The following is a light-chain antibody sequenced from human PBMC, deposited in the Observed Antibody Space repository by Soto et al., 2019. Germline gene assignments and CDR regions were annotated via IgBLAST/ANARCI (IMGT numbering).Light chain of an antibody. CDR3: QQRGKWPST. J-gene: IGKJ2*02. V-gene: IGKV3D-20*02. CDR1: QSVSSNY. Sequence: EIVLTQSPGTLSLSPGEGASLSCRASQSVSSNYLAWFQQKPGQAPRLLISGAFTRATDIPDRFSGSGSGTDFTLIISSLEPEDFAVYYCQQRGKWPSTFGPGTKVEMK. CDR2: GAF.